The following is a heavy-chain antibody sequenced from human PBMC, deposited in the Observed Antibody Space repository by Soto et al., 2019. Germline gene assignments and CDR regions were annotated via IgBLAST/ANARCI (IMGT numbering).Heavy chain of an antibody. CDR3: ARGDSYGSRSYPYYYYYMDV. V-gene: IGHV3-21*01. Sequence: EVQLVESGGGLVKPGGSLRLSCVVSGFTFSSYNMNWVRQAPGKGLEWVSSISTSSSYIYYADSVKGRFTISRDNAKNSLFLQMSSLRAKDTAVYYCARGDSYGSRSYPYYYYYMDVWGKGTTVTVSS. J-gene: IGHJ6*03. CDR2: ISTSSSYI. CDR1: GFTFSSYN. D-gene: IGHD3-10*01.